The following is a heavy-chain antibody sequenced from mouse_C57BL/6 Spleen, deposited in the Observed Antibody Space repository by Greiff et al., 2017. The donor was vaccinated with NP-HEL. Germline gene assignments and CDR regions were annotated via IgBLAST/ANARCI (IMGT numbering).Heavy chain of an antibody. CDR3: ARSEGFAY. J-gene: IGHJ3*01. V-gene: IGHV1-82*01. CDR1: GYAFSSSW. Sequence: QRQQSGPELVKPGASVKISCKASGYAFSSSWMNWVKQRPGKGLEWIGRIYPGDGDTNYNGKFKGKATLTADKSSSTAYMQLSSLTSEDSAVYFCARSEGFAYWGQGTLVTVSA. CDR2: IYPGDGDT.